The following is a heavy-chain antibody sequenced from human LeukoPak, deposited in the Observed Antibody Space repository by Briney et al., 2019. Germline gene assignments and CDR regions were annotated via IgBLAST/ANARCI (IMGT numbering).Heavy chain of an antibody. Sequence: PGRSLRLSCAASGFTFRSYGMHWVRQAPGKGLEWVAVISYDGSNKCYADSVKGRFTISRDNSKNTLYLQMNSLRAEDTAVYYCAKVPGDIVVVVAATLPNYYGMDVWGQGTTVTVSS. D-gene: IGHD2-15*01. CDR3: AKVPGDIVVVVAATLPNYYGMDV. CDR2: ISYDGSNK. J-gene: IGHJ6*02. V-gene: IGHV3-30*18. CDR1: GFTFRSYG.